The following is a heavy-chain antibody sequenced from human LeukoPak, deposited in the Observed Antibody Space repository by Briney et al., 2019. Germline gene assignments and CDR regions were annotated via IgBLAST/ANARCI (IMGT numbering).Heavy chain of an antibody. CDR3: ASYRITMVRGVQLGRNNWFDP. Sequence: ASVKVSCKASGYTFTSYDINWVRQATGQGLEWMGWMNPNSGNTGYAQKFQGRVTMTRNTSISTAYMELSSLRSEDTAVYYCASYRITMVRGVQLGRNNWFDPWGQGTLVTVSS. CDR1: GYTFTSYD. J-gene: IGHJ5*02. CDR2: MNPNSGNT. V-gene: IGHV1-8*01. D-gene: IGHD3-10*01.